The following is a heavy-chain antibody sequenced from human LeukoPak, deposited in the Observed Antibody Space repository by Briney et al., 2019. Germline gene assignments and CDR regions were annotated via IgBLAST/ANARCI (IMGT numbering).Heavy chain of an antibody. J-gene: IGHJ2*01. CDR1: GFTFSSYW. V-gene: IGHV3-7*03. CDR2: IKQDGSEK. Sequence: TGGSLRLSCAASGFTFSSYWMSWVRQAPGKGLEWVANIKQDGSEKYYVDSVKGRFTISRDNAKNSLYLQMNSLRAEDTAVYYCARTPRAPHWYFDLWGRGTLVTVSS. CDR3: ARTPRAPHWYFDL.